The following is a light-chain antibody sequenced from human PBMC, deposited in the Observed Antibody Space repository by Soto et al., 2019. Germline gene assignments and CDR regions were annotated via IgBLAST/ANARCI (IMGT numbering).Light chain of an antibody. Sequence: EIVMMQSPATLSVSRGERATVSCSASQSVSSNLAWYQQKPGQAPRRLIYGASTRATGIPARFSGSGSGTEFTLPISSLQSEDFAVYYCQQYNNWPRKFGQGTTVDI. V-gene: IGKV3-15*01. CDR3: QQYNNWPRK. CDR2: GAS. CDR1: QSVSSN. J-gene: IGKJ1*01.